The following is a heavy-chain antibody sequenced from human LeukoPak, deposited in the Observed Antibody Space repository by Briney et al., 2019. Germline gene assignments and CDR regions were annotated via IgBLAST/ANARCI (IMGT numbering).Heavy chain of an antibody. Sequence: GGSLRLSCAASGFTFSSYGMHWVRQAPGKGLEWVAFIRYDGSNKDYADSVKGRFTISRDNSKKTLYLQMNSLRAEDTAVYYCAKTLRSGPNIWGQGTMVAVSS. CDR1: GFTFSSYG. D-gene: IGHD3-3*01. CDR2: IRYDGSNK. CDR3: AKTLRSGPNI. V-gene: IGHV3-30*02. J-gene: IGHJ3*02.